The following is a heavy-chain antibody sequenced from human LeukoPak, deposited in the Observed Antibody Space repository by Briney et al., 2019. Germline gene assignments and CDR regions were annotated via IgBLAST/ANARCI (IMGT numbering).Heavy chain of an antibody. CDR1: GGTFSSYA. Sequence: ASVKVSCKASGGTFSSYAISWVRQAPGQGLEWMGRIIPILGIANYAQKFQGRVTITADKSTSTAYMELSSLRSEDTAVYYCASSTVVVVAATVWWDAFDIWGQGTMVTVSS. D-gene: IGHD2-15*01. J-gene: IGHJ3*02. CDR2: IIPILGIA. V-gene: IGHV1-69*04. CDR3: ASSTVVVVAATVWWDAFDI.